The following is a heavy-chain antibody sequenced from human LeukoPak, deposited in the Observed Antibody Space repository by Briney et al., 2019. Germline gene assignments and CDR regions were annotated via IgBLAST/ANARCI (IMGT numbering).Heavy chain of an antibody. V-gene: IGHV6-1*01. CDR3: ARAGYSYGLGDYYYYMDV. Sequence: SQTLSLTCAISGDSVSSNSAAWNWIRQSPSRGLEWLGRTYYRSKWYNDYAVSVKSRITINPDTSKNQFSLQLNSVAPEDTAVYYCARAGYSYGLGDYYYYMDVWGKGTTVTISS. D-gene: IGHD5-18*01. CDR1: GDSVSSNSAA. CDR2: TYYRSKWYN. J-gene: IGHJ6*03.